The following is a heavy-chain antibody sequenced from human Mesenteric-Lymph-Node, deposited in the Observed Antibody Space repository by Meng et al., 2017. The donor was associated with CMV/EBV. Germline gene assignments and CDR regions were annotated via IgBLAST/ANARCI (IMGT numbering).Heavy chain of an antibody. CDR3: AGSDLRYYYDSSGDDAFDI. CDR1: GGSISSYY. Sequence: SETLSLTCTVSGGSISSYYWSWIRQPAGKGLEWIGYIYYSGSTNYNPSLKSRVTISVDTSKNQFSLKLSSVTAADTAVYYCAGSDLRYYYDSSGDDAFDIWGQGTMVTVSS. D-gene: IGHD3-22*01. J-gene: IGHJ3*02. CDR2: IYYSGST. V-gene: IGHV4-59*01.